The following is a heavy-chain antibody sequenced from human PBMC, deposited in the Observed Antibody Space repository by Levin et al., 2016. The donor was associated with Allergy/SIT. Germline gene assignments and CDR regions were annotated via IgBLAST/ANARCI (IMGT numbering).Heavy chain of an antibody. J-gene: IGHJ4*02. Sequence: GESLKISCEGSGYTFSNYWIAWMRQMPGKGLECMGIIYPGNSDTRYSPSFQGQVTISADKSINTAYVQWSSLRASDTAMYYCARLGIEMSTLYYFDYWGQGTLVTVSS. V-gene: IGHV5-51*01. CDR3: ARLGIEMSTLYYFDY. CDR1: GYTFSNYW. CDR2: IYPGNSDT. D-gene: IGHD5-24*01.